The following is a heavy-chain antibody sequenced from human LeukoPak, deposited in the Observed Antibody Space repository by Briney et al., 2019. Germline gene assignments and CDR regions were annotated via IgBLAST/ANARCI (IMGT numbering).Heavy chain of an antibody. CDR1: GFTFSSYT. CDR3: ANLGLDSLDV. D-gene: IGHD3/OR15-3a*01. V-gene: IGHV3-23*01. CDR2: VSGSGSIT. J-gene: IGHJ6*02. Sequence: GGSLRLSCAASGFTFSSYTMSWVRQAPGKGLRWVSAVSGSGSITSHSDSVRGRFTISRDKSKSTLYLQMNSLRAEDTAVYYCANLGLDSLDVWGQGTTVTVSS.